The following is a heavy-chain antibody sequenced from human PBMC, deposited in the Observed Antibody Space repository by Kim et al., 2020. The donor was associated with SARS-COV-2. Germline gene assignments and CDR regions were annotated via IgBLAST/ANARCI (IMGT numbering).Heavy chain of an antibody. J-gene: IGHJ4*02. CDR3: AKDMTLKRLPKDNLDRTHFDY. V-gene: IGHV3-9*01. D-gene: IGHD2-15*01. CDR2: ISWNSGSI. Sequence: GGSLRLSCAASGFTFGDYAMHWVRQAPGKGLEWVSGISWNSGSIGYADSVKGRFTISRDNAKNSLYLQMNSLRAEDTALYYCAKDMTLKRLPKDNLDRTHFDYWGQGTLVTVSS. CDR1: GFTFGDYA.